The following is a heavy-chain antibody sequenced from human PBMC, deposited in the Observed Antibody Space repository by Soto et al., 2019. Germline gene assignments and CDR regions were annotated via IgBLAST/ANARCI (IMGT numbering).Heavy chain of an antibody. CDR2: ISGSGGST. CDR1: GFTFSSYA. J-gene: IGHJ3*02. V-gene: IGHV3-23*01. CDR3: AKRPLMITFGGVRGFDI. Sequence: GGSLRLSCAASGFTFSSYAMSWVRQAPGKGLEWVSAISGSGGSTYYADSVKGRFTISRDNSKNTLYLQMNSLRAEDTAVYYCAKRPLMITFGGVRGFDIWGQGTMVTVSS. D-gene: IGHD3-16*01.